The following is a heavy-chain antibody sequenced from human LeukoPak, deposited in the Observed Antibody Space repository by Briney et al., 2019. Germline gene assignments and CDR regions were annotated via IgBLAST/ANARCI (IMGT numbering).Heavy chain of an antibody. Sequence: GGSLRLSCAASGFTFSTYWMHWVRQPPGKGLVRVSRINRDGTITHYADSVKGRFTISRDNAKNTMYLQMNSLTAEDTAVYFCARDFDSTSYLWGQGTLVTVSS. D-gene: IGHD3-22*01. CDR1: GFTFSTYW. V-gene: IGHV3-74*01. CDR3: ARDFDSTSYL. J-gene: IGHJ4*02. CDR2: INRDGTIT.